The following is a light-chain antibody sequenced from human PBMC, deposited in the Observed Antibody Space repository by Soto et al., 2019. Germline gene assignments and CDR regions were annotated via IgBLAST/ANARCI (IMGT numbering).Light chain of an antibody. V-gene: IGLV1-40*01. CDR1: SSNIGAGYD. Sequence: QYVLTQPPSVSGAPGPRVTISCTGSSSNIGAGYDVNWYQQLPGTAPKLLIYGNSNRPSGVPDRFSGSKSGTSASLAITGLQAEDEADYYCQSYDSSLSAVVFGGGTKLTV. CDR2: GNS. CDR3: QSYDSSLSAVV. J-gene: IGLJ2*01.